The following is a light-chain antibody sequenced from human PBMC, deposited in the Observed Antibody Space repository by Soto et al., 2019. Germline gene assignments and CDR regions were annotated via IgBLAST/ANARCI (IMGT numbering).Light chain of an antibody. V-gene: IGKV1-5*01. CDR3: QQYNSYSGWT. CDR2: DAS. Sequence: DIQMTQSPSSLSASVGDRVTITCRASQSISSWLAWYQQKPGKAPKLLIYDASSLESGVPSRFSGSGSGTEFTLTIRSLQPDDFATYYCQQYNSYSGWTFGQGTTVDIK. J-gene: IGKJ1*01. CDR1: QSISSW.